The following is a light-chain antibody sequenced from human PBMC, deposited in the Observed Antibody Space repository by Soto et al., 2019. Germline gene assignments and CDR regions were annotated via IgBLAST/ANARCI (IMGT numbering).Light chain of an antibody. CDR2: GAS. CDR1: QSITTS. CDR3: QQYTDWPT. J-gene: IGKJ1*01. V-gene: IGKV3-15*01. Sequence: EIVMTQSPATLSVSPGERITLSCRASQSITTSLAWYQQKPGQAPRLLIYGASTRATNVPARFSGSGSGTDFSLTIISLQSEDYSVYFCQQYTDWPTFGQGTRVEIK.